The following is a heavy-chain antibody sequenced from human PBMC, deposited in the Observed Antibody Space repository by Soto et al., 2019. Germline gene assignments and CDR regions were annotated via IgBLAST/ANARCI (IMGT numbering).Heavy chain of an antibody. Sequence: SETLSLTCTVSVDSVRSGSHYLNWIRQPPGKGLQWIGYIYYSGSTNYNPSLKSRVTILSDTSKNQFSLTPSSVTAAATAIYYCARARDYYDSSGSTGWFDPWGQGNLVTVSS. D-gene: IGHD3-22*01. CDR3: ARARDYYDSSGSTGWFDP. CDR1: VDSVRSGSHY. V-gene: IGHV4-61*01. CDR2: IYYSGST. J-gene: IGHJ5*02.